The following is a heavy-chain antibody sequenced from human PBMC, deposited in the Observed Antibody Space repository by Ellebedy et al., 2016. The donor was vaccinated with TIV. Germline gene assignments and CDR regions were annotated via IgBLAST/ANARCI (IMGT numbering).Heavy chain of an antibody. CDR2: ISSSGSTI. CDR3: ARTYQSYSFDY. J-gene: IGHJ4*02. Sequence: GESLKISCVASGFAFSDYYMSWIRQAPGKGLEWISYISSSGSTIYYADSVRGRFTISRDNAKNTLYLLMNSLGPEDTAVYSCARTYQSYSFDYWGQGTLVTVSS. V-gene: IGHV3-11*04. CDR1: GFAFSDYY. D-gene: IGHD2-2*01.